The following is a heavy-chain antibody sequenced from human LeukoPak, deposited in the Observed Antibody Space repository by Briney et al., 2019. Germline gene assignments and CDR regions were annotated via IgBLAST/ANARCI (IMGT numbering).Heavy chain of an antibody. V-gene: IGHV4-4*02. CDR2: IYHSGST. CDR1: GGAISSSNW. CDR3: ARANYYDSSGLRY. Sequence: SETLSLTCAVSGGAISSSNWWTWVRQPPGKGLGWIGEIYHSGSTNYNPSLKSRVTISVDKSKNQFSLKLTSVTAADTAVYYCARANYYDSSGLRYWGQGTLVTVSS. D-gene: IGHD3-22*01. J-gene: IGHJ4*02.